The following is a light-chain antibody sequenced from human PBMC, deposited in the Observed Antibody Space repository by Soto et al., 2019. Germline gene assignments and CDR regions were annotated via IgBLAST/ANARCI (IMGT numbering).Light chain of an antibody. J-gene: IGKJ1*01. CDR1: QSMNDW. V-gene: IGKV1-5*01. CDR2: DAS. CDR3: LRYNAFSQT. Sequence: DIQMTQSPSTLSASVGDRVTITCRASQSMNDWLAWYQQKPGKAPKVLIYDASSLQSGAPSRFSGSGSGTEFTLAIDSLQPDDVATYYCLRYNAFSQTFGQGTKV.